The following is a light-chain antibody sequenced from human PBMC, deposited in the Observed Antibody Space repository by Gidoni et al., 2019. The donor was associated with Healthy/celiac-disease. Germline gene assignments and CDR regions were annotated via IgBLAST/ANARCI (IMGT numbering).Light chain of an antibody. Sequence: SSLSASVGDRVTITCRASQRISSWVAWYQQKPGKAPKLLIYAASSLQSGVPSRFSGSGSGTDFTLTISSLQPADFATHYCQQDNSFPFTFGHXTKVEIK. J-gene: IGKJ1*01. CDR3: QQDNSFPFT. CDR1: QRISSW. CDR2: AAS. V-gene: IGKV1D-12*01.